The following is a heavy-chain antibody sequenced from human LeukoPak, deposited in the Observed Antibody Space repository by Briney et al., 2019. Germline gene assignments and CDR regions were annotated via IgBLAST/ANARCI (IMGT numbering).Heavy chain of an antibody. D-gene: IGHD3-3*01. V-gene: IGHV4-34*01. CDR2: IDHSGST. Sequence: SETLSLTCAVYGGSFSGYYWSWIRQPPGKGLEWIGEIDHSGSTNYNPSLKSRVTISVDTSKNQFSLKLSSVTAADTAVYYCXSWGFYDFWSGVDYWGQGTLVTVSS. CDR3: XSWGFYDFWSGVDY. J-gene: IGHJ4*02. CDR1: GGSFSGYY.